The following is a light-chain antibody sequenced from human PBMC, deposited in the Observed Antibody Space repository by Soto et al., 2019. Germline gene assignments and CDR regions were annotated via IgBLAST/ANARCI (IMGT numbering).Light chain of an antibody. Sequence: EIVVTQSPAILSVSPGERVTLSCRASQNVVTNLAWYQQRLGQAPRLLLYGASARATGVPARFSGSGSGTEFFLTISSLQSEDFAVYYCQHYNNWLGTFGGGTKVEIK. CDR3: QHYNNWLGT. CDR2: GAS. J-gene: IGKJ4*01. V-gene: IGKV3-15*01. CDR1: QNVVTN.